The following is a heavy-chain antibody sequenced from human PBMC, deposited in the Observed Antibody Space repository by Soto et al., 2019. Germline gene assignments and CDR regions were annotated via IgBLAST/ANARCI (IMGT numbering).Heavy chain of an antibody. CDR3: AHRQTAVAGAFDF. CDR2: IYWDEQK. J-gene: IGHJ4*02. D-gene: IGHD6-19*01. Sequence: QITLKESGPTVVKPTQTLTLTCTLSGLSLTTSGVGVGWIRQPPGEALEWLALIYWDEQKRYSPSLSSRLTLTRDTAKNHVVLTMTNMDPVDTATYYCAHRQTAVAGAFDFWGQGTLVSVSS. V-gene: IGHV2-5*02. CDR1: GLSLTTSGVG.